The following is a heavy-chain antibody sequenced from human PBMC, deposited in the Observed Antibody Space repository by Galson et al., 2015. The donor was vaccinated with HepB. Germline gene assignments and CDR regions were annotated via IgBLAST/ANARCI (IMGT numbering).Heavy chain of an antibody. J-gene: IGHJ5*02. CDR3: TMTYSSSWYGRRTAFPTPFNWFDP. V-gene: IGHV3-49*04. D-gene: IGHD6-13*01. CDR1: GFTFGDYA. Sequence: SLRLSCATSGFTFGDYAMSWVRQAPGKGLEWVGFIRSKAYGETTEYAASVKGRFTISRDDSKSIAYLQMNSLKSEDTAVYYCTMTYSSSWYGRRTAFPTPFNWFDPWGQGTLVTVSS. CDR2: IRSKAYGETT.